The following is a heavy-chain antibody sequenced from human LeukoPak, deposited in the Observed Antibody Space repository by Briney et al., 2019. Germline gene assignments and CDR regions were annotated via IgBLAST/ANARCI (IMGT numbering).Heavy chain of an antibody. V-gene: IGHV3-53*01. D-gene: IGHD1-26*01. CDR3: ARDPYSGSYSDYYYYYMDV. Sequence: GGSLRLSCAASGFTVSSNYMSWVRQAPGKGLEWVSVIYSGGSTYCADSVKGRFTISRDNAKNSLYLQLNSLRAEDTAVYYCARDPYSGSYSDYYYYYMDVWGKGTTVTVSS. J-gene: IGHJ6*03. CDR1: GFTVSSNY. CDR2: IYSGGST.